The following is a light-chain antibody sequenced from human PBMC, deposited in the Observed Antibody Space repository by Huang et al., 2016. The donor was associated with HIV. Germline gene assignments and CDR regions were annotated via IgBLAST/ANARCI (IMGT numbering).Light chain of an antibody. Sequence: EIVMTQSPGTLSVSPGERATLSCRASQSVSNNLAWYQQKPGQAPRRLIYVASTRATGIPARFSGSGSGTEFTLTISSLQSEDFAVYHCQQYNNWPWTFGKGTKVEIK. CDR1: QSVSNN. V-gene: IGKV3D-15*01. J-gene: IGKJ1*01. CDR2: VAS. CDR3: QQYNNWPWT.